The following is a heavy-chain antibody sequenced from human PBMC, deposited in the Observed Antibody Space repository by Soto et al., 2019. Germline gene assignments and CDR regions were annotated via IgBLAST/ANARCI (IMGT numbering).Heavy chain of an antibody. D-gene: IGHD2-2*01. CDR1: GGTFSSYA. CDR2: IIPIFGTA. Sequence: QVQLVQSGAEVKKPGSSVKVSCKASGGTFSSYAISWVRQAPGQGLEWMGGIIPIFGTANYAQKFQGRVTITADEFTSTAYMELSSLRSEDTAVYYCARENIVVVPAAPVWYFDLWGRGTLVTVSS. J-gene: IGHJ2*01. V-gene: IGHV1-69*01. CDR3: ARENIVVVPAAPVWYFDL.